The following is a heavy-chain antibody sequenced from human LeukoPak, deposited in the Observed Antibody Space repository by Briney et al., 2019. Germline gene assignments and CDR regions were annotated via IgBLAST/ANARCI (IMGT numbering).Heavy chain of an antibody. J-gene: IGHJ4*02. CDR2: IGGSGGST. CDR3: AKDWYDILTGYFDY. D-gene: IGHD3-9*01. CDR1: GFTFSSYA. Sequence: PGGSLRLSCAASGFTFSSYAMSWVRQAPGKGLEWVSAIGGSGGSTYYADSVKGRFTISRDNSKNTLYLQMNSLRAEDTAVYYCAKDWYDILTGYFDYWGQGTPVTVSS. V-gene: IGHV3-23*01.